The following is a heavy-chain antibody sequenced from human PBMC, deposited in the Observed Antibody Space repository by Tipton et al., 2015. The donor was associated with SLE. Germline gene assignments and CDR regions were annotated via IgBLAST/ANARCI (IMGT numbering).Heavy chain of an antibody. D-gene: IGHD6-19*01. J-gene: IGHJ4*02. CDR2: INHSGST. V-gene: IGHV4-34*01. CDR3: ARGGLGRLVPLDY. CDR1: GGSFSGYY. Sequence: TLSLTCAVYGGSFSGYYWSWIRQPPGKGLEWIGEINHSGSTNYNPSLKSRVTISVDTSKNQFSLKLSSVTAADTAVYYCARGGLGRLVPLDYWGQGTLVTVSS.